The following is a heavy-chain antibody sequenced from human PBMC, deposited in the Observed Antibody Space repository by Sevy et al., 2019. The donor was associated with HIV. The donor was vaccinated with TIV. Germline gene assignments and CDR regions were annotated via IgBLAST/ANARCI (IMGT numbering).Heavy chain of an antibody. CDR2: ISWNSGSI. Sequence: SLRLSCAASGFTFDDYAMHWVRQAPGKGLEWVSGISWNSGSIGYADSVKGRFTISRDNAKNSLYLQMNSLRAEDTALYYCAKDNRMRGSYADYWGQGTLVTVSS. J-gene: IGHJ4*02. V-gene: IGHV3-9*01. CDR1: GFTFDDYA. CDR3: AKDNRMRGSYADY. D-gene: IGHD5-18*01.